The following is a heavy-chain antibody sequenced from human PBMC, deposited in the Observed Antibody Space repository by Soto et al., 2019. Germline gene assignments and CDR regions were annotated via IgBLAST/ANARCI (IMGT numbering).Heavy chain of an antibody. CDR3: ARDETHGSGIDSLGY. J-gene: IGHJ4*02. D-gene: IGHD3-10*01. Sequence: GGSLRLSCAASGFTVSSNYMSWVRQAPGKGLEWVSVINTGGSTYYADSVKGRFTISRDDAKNTLYLQMNSLRAEATAVYYCARDETHGSGIDSLGYWGQGTLVTVSS. CDR1: GFTVSSNY. CDR2: INTGGST. V-gene: IGHV3-66*01.